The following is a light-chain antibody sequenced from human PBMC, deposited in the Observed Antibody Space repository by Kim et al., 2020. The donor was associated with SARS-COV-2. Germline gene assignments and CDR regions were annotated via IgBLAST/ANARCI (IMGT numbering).Light chain of an antibody. CDR2: DNN. J-gene: IGLJ2*01. CDR1: PSNIGGNS. V-gene: IGLV1-44*01. Sequence: GQRVPISCSGSPSNIGGNSVHWYQQLSGAAPKLLIYDNNRRPSGVPDRFSGSKSGSSASLAISGVQSDDEADYHCAAWDDSLNGVVFGGGTQLTVL. CDR3: AAWDDSLNGVV.